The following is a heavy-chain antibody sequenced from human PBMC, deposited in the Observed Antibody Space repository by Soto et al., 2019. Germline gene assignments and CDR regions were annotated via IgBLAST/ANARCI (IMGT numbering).Heavy chain of an antibody. CDR2: VSGSGGAT. J-gene: IGHJ6*03. CDR1: GFTFSSYA. CDR3: AKCDIVVPPAYYMDF. D-gene: IGHD2-15*01. Sequence: EVQLLESGGGLVQPGGSLRLSCVASGFTFSSYAMSWVRQAPGKGLEWVSLVSGSGGATYYADSVKGRFTISXXNFKNTVYLQMNSLGAEDTAIYYCAKCDIVVPPAYYMDFWGKGTTVIVS. V-gene: IGHV3-23*01.